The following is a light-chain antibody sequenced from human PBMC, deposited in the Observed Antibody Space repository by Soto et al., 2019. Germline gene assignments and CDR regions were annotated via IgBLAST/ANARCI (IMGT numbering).Light chain of an antibody. J-gene: IGKJ1*01. CDR3: QQYGSSPPT. V-gene: IGKV4-1*01. Sequence: DIVMTQSPDSLAVSLGERATINCKSSQSVLYSSNKKNYLAWYQQKPGQAPRLLIYGASSRATGIPDRFSGSGSGTDFTLTISRLEPEDFAVYYCQQYGSSPPTFGQGTKVDIK. CDR2: GAS. CDR1: QSVLYSSNKKNY.